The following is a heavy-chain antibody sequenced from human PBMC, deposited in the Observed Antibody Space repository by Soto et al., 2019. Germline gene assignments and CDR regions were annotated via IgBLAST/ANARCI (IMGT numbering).Heavy chain of an antibody. CDR3: ARDLAAGPRAFDY. D-gene: IGHD6-13*01. V-gene: IGHV4-59*01. CDR1: GGSISSYF. CDR2: VYYTGTT. Sequence: QVQLQESGPGLLKPSETLSLTCTVSGGSISSYFYIWVRQPPGKGLEWIGSVYYTGTTDYNPSLKSRVTISVDTSKTQFSLNLRSVTAAYTAVYYCARDLAAGPRAFDYWGRGTLVTVSS. J-gene: IGHJ4*02.